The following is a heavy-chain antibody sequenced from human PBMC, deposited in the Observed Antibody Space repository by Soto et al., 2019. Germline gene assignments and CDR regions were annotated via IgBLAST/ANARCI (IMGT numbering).Heavy chain of an antibody. Sequence: EVQLVESGGGLVQPGGSLRLSCAASGFTFSTYSMNWVRQAPGKGLEWVSYISSGSSTISYADSVKGRLTISRDNAKKSLYLQMNSLRAEDTAVYYCASHDYGDDVDYWGQGTLVTVSS. D-gene: IGHD4-17*01. CDR3: ASHDYGDDVDY. J-gene: IGHJ4*02. CDR1: GFTFSTYS. CDR2: ISSGSSTI. V-gene: IGHV3-48*01.